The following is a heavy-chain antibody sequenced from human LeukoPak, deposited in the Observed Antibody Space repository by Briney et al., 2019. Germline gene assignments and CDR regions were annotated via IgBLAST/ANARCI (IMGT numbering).Heavy chain of an antibody. V-gene: IGHV3-23*01. CDR2: ISGSGGST. Sequence: GGSLRLSCAASGFTFSSYAMSWVRQAPGKGLGWVSAISGSGGSTYYADSVKGRFTISRDNSKNTLYLQMNSLRAEDTAVYYCANHIAVAGTYAFFDYWGQGTLVTVSS. CDR1: GFTFSSYA. D-gene: IGHD6-19*01. J-gene: IGHJ4*02. CDR3: ANHIAVAGTYAFFDY.